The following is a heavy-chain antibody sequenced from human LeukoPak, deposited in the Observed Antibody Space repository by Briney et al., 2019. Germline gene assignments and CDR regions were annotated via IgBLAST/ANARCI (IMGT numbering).Heavy chain of an antibody. CDR2: VSSDGGTK. V-gene: IGHV3-30*03. D-gene: IGHD2-2*01. J-gene: IGHJ4*02. Sequence: TGGSLRLSCTASKFTFSNYGMQWVRPAPGKGLEWVAVVSSDGGTKYYADSVKGRFTISRDNAKNTVYLQINSLRDEDTAVYYCARICSSTDCLIPDWGQGTLVTVSS. CDR3: ARICSSTDCLIPD. CDR1: KFTFSNYG.